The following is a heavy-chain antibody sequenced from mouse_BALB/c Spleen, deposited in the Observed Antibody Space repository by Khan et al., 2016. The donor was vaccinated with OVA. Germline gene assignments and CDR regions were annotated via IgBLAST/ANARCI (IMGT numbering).Heavy chain of an antibody. CDR1: GYTFTSFW. J-gene: IGHJ3*01. CDR2: IDPSKSEN. V-gene: IGHV1-59*01. D-gene: IGHD1-1*01. Sequence: QVQLQQSGPELVRPGASVKMSCKASGYTFTSFWIHWVKQRAGQSLEWVGLIDPSKSENRLNKKFKDKATLNVDTSSNTAYMQLSRLTSEDSAVYYCARGGYGSPCAYWGQGTLVTVSA. CDR3: ARGGYGSPCAY.